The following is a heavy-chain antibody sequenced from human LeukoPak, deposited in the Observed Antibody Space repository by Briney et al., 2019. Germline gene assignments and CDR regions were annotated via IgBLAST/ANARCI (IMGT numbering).Heavy chain of an antibody. CDR2: ISWNSGSR. D-gene: IGHD4-17*01. CDR3: ARWPVAEQEGDYGAFDI. Sequence: GGSLRLSCAASGFTLDDYAVHWVRQAPGKGLECVSGISWNSGSRGYADSVKGRFTISRDNAKNSLYLQMNSLRAEDTAVYYCARWPVAEQEGDYGAFDIWGQGTMVTVSS. CDR1: GFTLDDYA. V-gene: IGHV3-9*01. J-gene: IGHJ3*02.